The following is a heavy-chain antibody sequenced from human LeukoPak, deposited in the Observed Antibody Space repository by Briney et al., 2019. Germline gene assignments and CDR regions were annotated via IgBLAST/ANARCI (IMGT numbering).Heavy chain of an antibody. V-gene: IGHV3-11*01. D-gene: IGHD1-7*01. CDR1: GFTFSDYY. CDR3: ARDGRVGTTADAFDI. CDR2: ISSSGSTI. Sequence: GGSLRLSCAASGFTFSDYYMTWIRQAPGTGLEGGSYISSSGSTIYYADYVKGRFAISRDNDKNSLYLQMNSLRAEDTAVYYCARDGRVGTTADAFDIWGQGTMVTVSS. J-gene: IGHJ3*02.